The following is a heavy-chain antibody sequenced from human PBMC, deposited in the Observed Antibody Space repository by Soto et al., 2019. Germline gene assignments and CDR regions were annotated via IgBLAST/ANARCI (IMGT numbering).Heavy chain of an antibody. Sequence: GGSLRLSCAASGFTFSSYWMHWVRQVPEKGLVWVSRINSDGSITSYADAVKGRFTISRDNVKNTLYLQMNSLRAEDTTVYYCVRYSRSVGGSYRPDYWGQGTLVTVSS. J-gene: IGHJ4*02. V-gene: IGHV3-74*01. CDR1: GFTFSSYW. CDR3: VRYSRSVGGSYRPDY. D-gene: IGHD3-16*02. CDR2: INSDGSIT.